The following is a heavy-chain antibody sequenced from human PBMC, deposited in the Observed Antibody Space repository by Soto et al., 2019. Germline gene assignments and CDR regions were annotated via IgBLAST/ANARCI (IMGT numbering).Heavy chain of an antibody. CDR1: GGSISSYY. V-gene: IGHV4-59*01. D-gene: IGHD3-22*01. J-gene: IGHJ4*02. CDR3: ARDSYYYDISGYYPSRTFDY. CDR2: IYYSGST. Sequence: PSETLSLTCTVSGGSISSYYWSWIRQPPGKGLEWIGYIYYSGSTNYNPSLKSRVTISVDTSKNQFSLKLSSVTAADTAVYYCARDSYYYDISGYYPSRTFDYWGQGTLVTVSS.